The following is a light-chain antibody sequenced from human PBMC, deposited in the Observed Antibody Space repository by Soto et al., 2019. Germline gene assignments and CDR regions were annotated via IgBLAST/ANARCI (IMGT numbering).Light chain of an antibody. CDR3: QQSYSALVA. J-gene: IGKJ1*01. V-gene: IGKV1-39*01. CDR1: QSISRS. CDR2: AAS. Sequence: DFQMTQSPSSLSASVGARVTITCRATQSISRSLNWYQQKPGKAPELLIYAASSLQSGVPSRFSGIGSGTDLTLTISSLQPEDAETYDGQQSYSALVAFGQGTKVDI.